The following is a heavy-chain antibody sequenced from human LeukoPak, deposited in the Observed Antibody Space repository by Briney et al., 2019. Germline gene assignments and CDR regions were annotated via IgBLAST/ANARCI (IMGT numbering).Heavy chain of an antibody. CDR2: INGDGSST. CDR3: AKDLHTSGSP. J-gene: IGHJ5*02. Sequence: GGSLRLSCAASGFTFSSYYMHWVRQAPGKGLLWVSRINGDGSSTKYADSVKGRFTISRDNSKNTLYLQMNSLRTEDTAVYYCAKDLHTSGSPWGQGTLVTVSS. V-gene: IGHV3-74*01. D-gene: IGHD3-22*01. CDR1: GFTFSSYY.